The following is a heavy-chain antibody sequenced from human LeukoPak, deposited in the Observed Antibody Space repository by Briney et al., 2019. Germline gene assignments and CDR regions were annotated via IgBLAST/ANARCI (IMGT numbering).Heavy chain of an antibody. CDR3: VWMSTVSSDAFDI. CDR1: GFTFSDYY. CDR2: ISSSGSTI. V-gene: IGHV3-11*01. J-gene: IGHJ3*02. Sequence: AGSLSLTCAVSGFTFSDYYMSWIRQAAGKGLEWVSYISSSGSTIYYPDSVKRRFIISRNNANHFLYMQMNRLTAETPVLYYWVWMSTVSSDAFDIWGQGTMDTVSS. D-gene: IGHD4-17*01.